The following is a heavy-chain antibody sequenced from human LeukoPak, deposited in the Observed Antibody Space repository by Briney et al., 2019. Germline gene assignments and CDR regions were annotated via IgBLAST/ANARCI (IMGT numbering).Heavy chain of an antibody. J-gene: IGHJ6*03. CDR2: IYHSGGT. CDR1: GGSISSGGYY. CDR3: ARGMLAAAGSDYYYYYMDV. D-gene: IGHD6-13*01. V-gene: IGHV4-61*08. Sequence: PSETLSLTCTVSGGSISSGGYYWSWIRQPPGKGLEWIGYIYHSGGTNYNPSFKSRVTISIDTSKNQFSLKLSSVTAADTAVYYCARGMLAAAGSDYYYYYMDVWGKGTTVTVSS.